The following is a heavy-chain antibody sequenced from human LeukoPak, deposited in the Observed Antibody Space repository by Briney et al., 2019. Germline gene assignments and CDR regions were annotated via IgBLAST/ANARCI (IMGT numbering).Heavy chain of an antibody. J-gene: IGHJ4*02. D-gene: IGHD4/OR15-4a*01. Sequence: GASVKVSCKASEYSFNGYYLHWVRQAPGQGLEWMAWINPSNGGTNYAQKFQGRAAVTRDSSISTAYMELSRLRSDDTAVYFCARDAARVLDYWGQGTLVTVSS. CDR2: INPSNGGT. V-gene: IGHV1-2*02. CDR3: ARDAARVLDY. CDR1: EYSFNGYY.